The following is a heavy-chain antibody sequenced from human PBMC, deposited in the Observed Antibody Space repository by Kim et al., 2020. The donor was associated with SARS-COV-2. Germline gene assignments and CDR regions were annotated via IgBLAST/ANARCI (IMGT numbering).Heavy chain of an antibody. J-gene: IGHJ6*02. V-gene: IGHV7-4-1*02. D-gene: IGHD4-17*01. Sequence: ASVKVSCKASGYTFSSNAINWVRQAPGQGLEWMGWINTNTGNPTYAQGFTGRFVFSLGTSVSTAYLQISSLKAEDTAVYYCARNMQDYGDWYYYGMDGWGRGTTVTVSS. CDR2: INTNTGNP. CDR3: ARNMQDYGDWYYYGMDG. CDR1: GYTFSSNA.